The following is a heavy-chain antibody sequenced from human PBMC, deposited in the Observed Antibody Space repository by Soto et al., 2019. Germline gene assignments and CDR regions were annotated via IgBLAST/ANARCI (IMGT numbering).Heavy chain of an antibody. CDR2: INHSGST. Sequence: QVQLQQWGAGLLKPSETLSLTCAVYGGSFSGYYWSWIRQPPGKGLEWIGEINHSGSTNYNPSLKSRVTISVDTSKNQFTLKLSSVTAVDTAVYYCARGVIGGNAVDYWGQGTLVTVSS. D-gene: IGHD5-12*01. CDR1: GGSFSGYY. CDR3: ARGVIGGNAVDY. J-gene: IGHJ4*02. V-gene: IGHV4-34*01.